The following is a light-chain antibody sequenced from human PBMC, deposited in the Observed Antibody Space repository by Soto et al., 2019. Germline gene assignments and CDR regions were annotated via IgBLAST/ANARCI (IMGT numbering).Light chain of an antibody. CDR2: GAS. J-gene: IGKJ2*01. Sequence: EIVLTQSPGTLYLSPGERATLSCRASQIVSGIYLAWYQQKPGQAPRLLIYGASSRATGIPDRFSGSGSGTDFTLTISRLEPADFAVYYCQQYGSSQYTFGQGTKVEIK. CDR3: QQYGSSQYT. V-gene: IGKV3-20*01. CDR1: QIVSGIY.